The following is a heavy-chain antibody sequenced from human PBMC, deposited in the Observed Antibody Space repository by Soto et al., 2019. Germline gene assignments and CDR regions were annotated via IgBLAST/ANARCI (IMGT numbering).Heavy chain of an antibody. CDR2: INPNSGGT. V-gene: IGHV1-2*04. Sequence: QVQLVQSGAEVKKPGASVKVSCKASGYTFTGYYMHWVRQSPGQGLEWMGWINPNSGGTNYAQKLQGWVNTTRDTSISTAYMELGRLSCDEAAVYYCASDSNPTCVSGRYPASGMDVWGQGTTVTV. CDR3: ASDSNPTCVSGRYPASGMDV. CDR1: GYTFTGYY. D-gene: IGHD3-10*01. J-gene: IGHJ6*02.